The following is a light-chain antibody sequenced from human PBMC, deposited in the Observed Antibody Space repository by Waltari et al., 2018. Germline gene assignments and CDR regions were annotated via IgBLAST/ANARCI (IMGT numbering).Light chain of an antibody. CDR3: QQSYTTPWT. Sequence: DIQMTQSPSSLSASVGDRVTITCRASQSINSYLNWYQEKPGKAPKVLIYAASSLQSGVQSRFSGSGSGTDFTLTISSLQPEDFATYYCQQSYTTPWTFGQGTNVEIK. V-gene: IGKV1-39*01. CDR1: QSINSY. CDR2: AAS. J-gene: IGKJ1*01.